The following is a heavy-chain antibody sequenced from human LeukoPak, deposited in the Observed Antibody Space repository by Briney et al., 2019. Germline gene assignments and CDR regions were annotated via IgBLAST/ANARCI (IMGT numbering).Heavy chain of an antibody. Sequence: GESLKISCKGSGYSFTNYWIAWVRQMPRKGPEWMGIIYPADSDIRYSPSFQGQVTISADKSISIAYLQWSSLKASDTAMYYCARQEYCSGGSCYTWFDPWGQGTLVTVSS. V-gene: IGHV5-51*01. D-gene: IGHD2-15*01. J-gene: IGHJ5*02. CDR3: ARQEYCSGGSCYTWFDP. CDR2: IYPADSDI. CDR1: GYSFTNYW.